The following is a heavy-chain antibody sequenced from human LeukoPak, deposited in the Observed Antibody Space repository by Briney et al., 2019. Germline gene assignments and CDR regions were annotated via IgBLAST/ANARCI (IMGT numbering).Heavy chain of an antibody. CDR2: IYHAGST. Sequence: SETLSLTCTVSGYSISSGYYWGWIRQSPGKGLEWIGSIYHAGSTFHNPSLKSRVTISVDTSKNQFSLKVNSVTAADTAVYYCARGYNSGWYAYWGQGTLVTVPS. D-gene: IGHD6-19*01. CDR3: ARGYNSGWYAY. CDR1: GYSISSGYY. V-gene: IGHV4-38-2*02. J-gene: IGHJ4*02.